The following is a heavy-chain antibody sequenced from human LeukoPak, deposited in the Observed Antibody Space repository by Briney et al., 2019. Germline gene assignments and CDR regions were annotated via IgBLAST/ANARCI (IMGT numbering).Heavy chain of an antibody. D-gene: IGHD3-22*01. CDR3: ARANVPDYYDASGYSEWFDP. J-gene: IGHJ5*02. Sequence: QPGGSLRLSCVASEFTFSSEVRHWVRQAPGKGLEYVSSIGSNGVNKYYANSVKARFTVSRDNSRSTEYLQMASLKPEDSAVYYCARANVPDYYDASGYSEWFDPWGQGTLVTVST. CDR1: EFTFSSEV. V-gene: IGHV3-64*01. CDR2: IGSNGVNK.